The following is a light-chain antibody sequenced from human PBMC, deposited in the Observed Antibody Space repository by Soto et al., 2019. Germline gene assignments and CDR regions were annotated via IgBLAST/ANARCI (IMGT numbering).Light chain of an antibody. CDR1: QSVSSSY. CDR3: QQYGRSSWT. CDR2: GTS. J-gene: IGKJ1*01. Sequence: EIVLTQSPGTLSLSPGERATLPCRASQSVSSSYLAWYQQKPGQAPRLLIYGTSSRATAIPDRFSGSGSGTDFTLTISRLEPEDFAVYYCQQYGRSSWTFGQGTKVEIK. V-gene: IGKV3-20*01.